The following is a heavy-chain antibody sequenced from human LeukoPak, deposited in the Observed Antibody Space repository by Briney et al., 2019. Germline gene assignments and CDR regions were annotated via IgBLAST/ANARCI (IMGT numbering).Heavy chain of an antibody. D-gene: IGHD1-7*01. V-gene: IGHV1-18*01. CDR2: ISAYNGQT. Sequence: ASVKVSCKASGYTFTSYGISWVRQAPGQGLEWMGWISAYNGQTNYTQKVQDRVSMTIDTSTKTAYMELRSLGSDDTAVYYCAGVAGFYWNSDSFDYWGQGTQVTVSS. CDR3: AGVAGFYWNSDSFDY. J-gene: IGHJ4*02. CDR1: GYTFTSYG.